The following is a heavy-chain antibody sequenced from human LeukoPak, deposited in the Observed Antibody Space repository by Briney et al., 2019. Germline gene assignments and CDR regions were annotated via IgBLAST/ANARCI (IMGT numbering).Heavy chain of an antibody. Sequence: GGSLRLSCAASGFTFSNYGMSWVRQAPGKGLEWVSGISAGGSSTYYADSVKGRFTISRDNFKNTLYLQMKSLRAEDTAVYYCAKDDYGDYVIDYWGQGTLVTVSS. CDR1: GFTFSNYG. CDR3: AKDDYGDYVIDY. D-gene: IGHD4-17*01. V-gene: IGHV3-23*01. CDR2: ISAGGSST. J-gene: IGHJ4*02.